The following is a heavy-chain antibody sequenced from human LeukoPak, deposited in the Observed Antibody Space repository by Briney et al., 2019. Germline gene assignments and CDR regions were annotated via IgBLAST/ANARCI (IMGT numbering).Heavy chain of an antibody. CDR1: GYTFTGYY. CDR2: INPNSGGT. Sequence: GASVKVSCKASGYTFTGYYMHWVRHAPGQGLEWMGGINPNSGGTNYAQKIQGRGTMTRDTSISTDYMELSRLRSDDTAVYYCAREGSGDWFDSWGQGTLVTVSS. V-gene: IGHV1-2*02. D-gene: IGHD2-15*01. J-gene: IGHJ5*01. CDR3: AREGSGDWFDS.